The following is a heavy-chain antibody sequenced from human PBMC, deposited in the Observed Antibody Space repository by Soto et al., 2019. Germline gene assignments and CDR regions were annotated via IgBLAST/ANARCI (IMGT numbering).Heavy chain of an antibody. J-gene: IGHJ4*02. CDR2: IVVDNYNT. Sequence: SVKVSCKASEFSLTTSAVQWVRQDGGQRLEWIGRIVVDNYNTKYAEKFQERVTMTRDMSTGTVYKELNSLTSEDTAVYYCAADVSKVWYYGIWGQGTPVTVSS. D-gene: IGHD1-7*01. CDR3: AADVSKVWYYGI. CDR1: EFSLTTSA. V-gene: IGHV1-58*01.